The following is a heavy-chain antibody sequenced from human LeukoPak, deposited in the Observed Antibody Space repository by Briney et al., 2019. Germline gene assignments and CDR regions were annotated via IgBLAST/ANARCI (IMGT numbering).Heavy chain of an antibody. V-gene: IGHV1-2*02. CDR3: AREAKTTYYYDSSGYYYGAHFDY. Sequence: ASVKVSCKASGYTFTGYYMHWVRQAPGQGLEWMGWINPNSGGTNYAQKFQGRVTMTRDTSISTAYMELSRLRSDDTAVYYCAREAKTTYYYDSSGYYYGAHFDYWGQGTLVTVSS. D-gene: IGHD3-22*01. CDR2: INPNSGGT. J-gene: IGHJ4*02. CDR1: GYTFTGYY.